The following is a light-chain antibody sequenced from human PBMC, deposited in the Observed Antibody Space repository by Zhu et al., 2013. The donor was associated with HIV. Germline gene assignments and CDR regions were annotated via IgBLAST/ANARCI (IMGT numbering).Light chain of an antibody. V-gene: IGKV2-28*01. Sequence: DIAMTQSPVSLPVNPGEAASISCRANRSLLHSNGYNFLDWYVHKSGQPPQILMYFASTRASGVPDRFTGSGSGTDFTLRISRVEAEDVGVYYCMQGLEAITFGQGTRLEIK. CDR1: RSLLHSNGYNF. J-gene: IGKJ5*01. CDR2: FAS. CDR3: MQGLEAIT.